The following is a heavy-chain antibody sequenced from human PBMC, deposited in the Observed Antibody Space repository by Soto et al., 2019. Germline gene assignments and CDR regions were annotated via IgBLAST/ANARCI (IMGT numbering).Heavy chain of an antibody. CDR2: MYYGGST. D-gene: IGHD5-12*01. CDR1: GGSVSSSTYY. J-gene: IGHJ4*02. V-gene: IGHV4-61*01. CDR3: AREGKYSDFGWVDY. Sequence: SETLSLTCTXSGGSVSSSTYYWTWIRQPPGKGLEWIGFMYYGGSTNYNPSLMSRVSISVDTSKNQFSLNLKSVTAADTAIYYCAREGKYSDFGWVDYWGPGTLVTVSS.